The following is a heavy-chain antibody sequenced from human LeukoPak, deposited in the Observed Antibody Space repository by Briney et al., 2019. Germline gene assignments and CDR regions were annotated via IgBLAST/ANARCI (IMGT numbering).Heavy chain of an antibody. D-gene: IGHD3-22*01. V-gene: IGHV4-30-4*08. CDR2: IYYSGST. CDR1: GGSFSGYY. CDR3: ARGGDYYDSSGSPYAFDI. Sequence: KASQTLSLTCAVYGGSFSGYYSSWIRQPPGKGLEWIGYIYYSGSTYYNPSPKSRVTISVDTSKNQFSLKLSSVTAADTAVYYCARGGDYYDSSGSPYAFDIWGQGTMVTVSS. J-gene: IGHJ3*02.